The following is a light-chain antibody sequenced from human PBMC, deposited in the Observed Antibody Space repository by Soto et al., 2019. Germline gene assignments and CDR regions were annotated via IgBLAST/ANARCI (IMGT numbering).Light chain of an antibody. CDR1: QSISSY. V-gene: IGKV1-27*01. Sequence: SMSLAAVSAYIGDRVTITCWASQSISSYLSWYQQKPGKIPNLLSYAASTLEAGVPSRFSGSGSGTDFTLTISRLEPEDFAVYYCQQYHSAPDTFGQGTCLEIK. J-gene: IGKJ5*01. CDR3: QQYHSAPDT. CDR2: AAS.